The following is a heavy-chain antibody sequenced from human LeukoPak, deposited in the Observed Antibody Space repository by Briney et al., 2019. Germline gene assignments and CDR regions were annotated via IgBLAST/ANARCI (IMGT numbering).Heavy chain of an antibody. CDR2: IYHIGTT. D-gene: IGHD4-23*01. CDR1: GGSISSSSYY. V-gene: IGHV4-39*07. J-gene: IGHJ4*02. Sequence: PSETLSLTCTVSGGSISSSSYYWGWIRQPPGKRLEWLGSIYHIGTTYYNPSLKSQLTISLNTSKSQFSLKLTSVTAADTAVYYCATTTVVTRDFDYWGQGTLVTVSS. CDR3: ATTTVVTRDFDY.